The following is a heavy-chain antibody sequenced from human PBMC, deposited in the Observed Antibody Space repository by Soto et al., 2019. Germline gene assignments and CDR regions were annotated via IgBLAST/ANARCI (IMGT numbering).Heavy chain of an antibody. Sequence: EVQLLESGGGLVQPGGSLRLSCAASGFTFSSYAMSWVRQAPGKGLEWVSAISGSGGSTYYADSVKGRFTISRDNSKNTLYLQMNSLRAEDTAVYYCAKSAFGGSSWYEFAYNWFDPWGQGTLVTVSS. V-gene: IGHV3-23*01. CDR1: GFTFSSYA. J-gene: IGHJ5*02. CDR3: AKSAFGGSSWYEFAYNWFDP. CDR2: ISGSGGST. D-gene: IGHD6-13*01.